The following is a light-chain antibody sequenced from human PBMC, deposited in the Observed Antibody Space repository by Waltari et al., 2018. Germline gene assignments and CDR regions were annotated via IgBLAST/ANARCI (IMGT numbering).Light chain of an antibody. CDR1: SNDVGGYNY. J-gene: IGLJ2*01. Sequence: QSALTQPPSASGSPGQSVTISCTGTSNDVGGYNYVPWYQQHPGKAPKLMIYEFSKRPSGVPDRFSGSKSGYTASLTVSGLQAEDEADYFCSSYAGSNNVVFGGGTKLTVL. CDR3: SSYAGSNNVV. V-gene: IGLV2-8*01. CDR2: EFS.